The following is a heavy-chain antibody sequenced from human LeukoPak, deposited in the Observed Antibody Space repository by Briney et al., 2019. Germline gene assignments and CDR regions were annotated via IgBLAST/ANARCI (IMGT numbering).Heavy chain of an antibody. Sequence: PSQTLSLTCTVSGGSISSGSYYWSWIRQPPGKGLEWIGEINHSGSTNYNPSLKSRVTISVDTSKNQFSLKLSSVTAADTAVYYCARGLPGYYDSSGYYHDYWGQGTLVTVSS. CDR1: GGSISSGSYY. CDR2: INHSGST. CDR3: ARGLPGYYDSSGYYHDY. V-gene: IGHV4-39*07. D-gene: IGHD3-22*01. J-gene: IGHJ4*02.